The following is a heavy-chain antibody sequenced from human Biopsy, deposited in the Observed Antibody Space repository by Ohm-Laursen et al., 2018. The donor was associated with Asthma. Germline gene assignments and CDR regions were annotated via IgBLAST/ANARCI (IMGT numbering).Heavy chain of an antibody. CDR3: ARTYYDFLTEQVNDAFAI. Sequence: SVKVSCKASGHTFINYAIHWVRQAPGQRLEWMGWINAGNGNTKYSQKVQGRVTITRDTSASTAYMDLSSLRSEDTAVYYCARTYYDFLTEQVNDAFAIWGQGTMVTVSS. J-gene: IGHJ3*02. D-gene: IGHD3-9*01. CDR2: INAGNGNT. CDR1: GHTFINYA. V-gene: IGHV1-3*01.